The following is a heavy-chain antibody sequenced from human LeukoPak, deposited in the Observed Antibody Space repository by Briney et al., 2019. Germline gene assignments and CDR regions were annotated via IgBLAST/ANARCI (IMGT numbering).Heavy chain of an antibody. J-gene: IGHJ5*02. CDR2: IKQDGSEK. D-gene: IGHD2-2*01. CDR1: GFTFSNAW. V-gene: IGHV3-7*01. CDR3: ARGPIVVVPAASPWFDP. Sequence: GGSLRLSCAASGFTFSNAWMSWVRQAPGKGLEWVANIKQDGSEKYYVDSVKGRFTISRDNAKNSLYLQMNSLRAEDTAVYYCARGPIVVVPAASPWFDPWGQGTLVTVSS.